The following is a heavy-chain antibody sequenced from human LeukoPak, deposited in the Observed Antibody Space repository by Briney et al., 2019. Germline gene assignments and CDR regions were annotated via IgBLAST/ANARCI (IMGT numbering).Heavy chain of an antibody. CDR1: GFTFSSYA. V-gene: IGHV3-30*02. CDR2: IRYDGSNK. Sequence: GRSLRLSCAASGFTFSSYAMHWVRQAPGKGLEWVAFIRYDGSNKYYADSVKGRFTISRDNSKNTLYLQMNSLRAEDTAVYYCAKDPGGIVGATPDYWGQGTLVTVSS. J-gene: IGHJ4*02. CDR3: AKDPGGIVGATPDY. D-gene: IGHD1-26*01.